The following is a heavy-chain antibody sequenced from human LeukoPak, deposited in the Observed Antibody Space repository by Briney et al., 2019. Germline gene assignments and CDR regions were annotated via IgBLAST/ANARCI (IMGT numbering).Heavy chain of an antibody. CDR2: MNPNSGNT. V-gene: IGHV1-8*02. J-gene: IGHJ4*02. CDR3: ASATYYYDSSGYYPFDY. D-gene: IGHD3-22*01. Sequence: ASVKVSCKASGYTFTSYDINWVRQATGQGLEWMGWMNPNSGNTGYAQKFQGRVTMTTDTSTSTAYMELRSLRSDDTAVYYCASATYYYDSSGYYPFDYWGQGTLVTVSS. CDR1: GYTFTSYD.